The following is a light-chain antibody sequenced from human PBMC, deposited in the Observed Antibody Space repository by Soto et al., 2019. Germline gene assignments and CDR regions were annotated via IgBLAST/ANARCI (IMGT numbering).Light chain of an antibody. Sequence: QSVLTQPPSMSGAPGQRVTISCTGSSSNIGAAYDVHWYQHLPGTAPKLLIYGNTNRPSGVPDRFSGSKSGTSASLAITGLQAEDEADYYCQSHDSSLNSWVFGGGTKLTGL. CDR3: QSHDSSLNSWV. J-gene: IGLJ3*02. CDR1: SSNIGAAYD. V-gene: IGLV1-40*01. CDR2: GNT.